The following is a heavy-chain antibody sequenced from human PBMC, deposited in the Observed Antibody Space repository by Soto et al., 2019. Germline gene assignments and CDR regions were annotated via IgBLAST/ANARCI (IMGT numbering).Heavy chain of an antibody. CDR3: ASMRGGDDSRGYDY. J-gene: IGHJ4*02. CDR1: CGSISSGGYS. Sequence: QLQLQESGSGLVKPSQTLSLTCAVSCGSISSGGYSWSWIRQPSGKGREWIGYISNSGSTYYNPSLKRGVTISVDRSKNPFSLKMSSVTAADTAVYYCASMRGGDDSRGYDYWGQGTLVTVSS. V-gene: IGHV4-30-2*01. CDR2: ISNSGST. D-gene: IGHD3-22*01.